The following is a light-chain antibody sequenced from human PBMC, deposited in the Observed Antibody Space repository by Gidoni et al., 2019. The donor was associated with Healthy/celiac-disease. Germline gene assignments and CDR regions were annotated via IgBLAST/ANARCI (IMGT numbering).Light chain of an antibody. V-gene: IGKV1-39*01. CDR2: AAS. CDR3: QQSYSTPPVT. J-gene: IGKJ4*01. CDR1: QSISSY. Sequence: DIQMTQSPPSLSAAVGDRVTITCRGSQSISSYLNWYQQKPGKAPKLLIYAASSLQTGVPYRFSGSGSGTDFTLTISSLQPEDFATYYCQQSYSTPPVTFGGGTKVEIK.